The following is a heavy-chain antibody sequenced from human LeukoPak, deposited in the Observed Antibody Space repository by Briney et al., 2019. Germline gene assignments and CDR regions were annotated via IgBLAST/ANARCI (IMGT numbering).Heavy chain of an antibody. J-gene: IGHJ4*02. CDR3: ARGKQWLAKYYFDY. V-gene: IGHV4-34*01. Sequence: SETLSLTCAVYGGSFSGYYWSWIRQPPRKGLEWIGEINHSGSTNYNPSLKSRVTISVDTSKNQFSLELSSVTAADTAVYYCARGKQWLAKYYFDYWGQGTLVTVSS. CDR1: GGSFSGYY. D-gene: IGHD6-19*01. CDR2: INHSGST.